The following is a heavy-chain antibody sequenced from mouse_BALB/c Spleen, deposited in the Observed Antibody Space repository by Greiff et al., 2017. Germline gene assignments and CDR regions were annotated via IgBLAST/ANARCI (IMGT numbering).Heavy chain of an antibody. Sequence: VQLQQSGPGLVAPSQSLSITCTVSGFSLTSYDISWIRQPPGKGLEWLGVIWTGGGTNYNSAFMSRLSISKDNSKSQVFLKMNSLQTDDTAIYYCVRLDDPDWYFDVWGAGTTVTVSS. CDR2: IWTGGGT. J-gene: IGHJ1*01. CDR1: GFSLTSYD. CDR3: VRLDDPDWYFDV. V-gene: IGHV2-9-2*01.